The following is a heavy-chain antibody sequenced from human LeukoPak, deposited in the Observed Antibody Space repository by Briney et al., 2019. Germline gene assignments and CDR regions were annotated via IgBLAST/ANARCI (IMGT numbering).Heavy chain of an antibody. CDR2: ITSSSYI. Sequence: GGSLRLSCAASGFTFSSYSMNWVRQAPGKGLEWVSSITSSSYIYYADSVKGRFTISRDNAKNSLYLQMNSLRAEDTAVYYCARGNVVTLYYFDYWGQGALVTVSS. J-gene: IGHJ4*02. D-gene: IGHD2-21*02. CDR3: ARGNVVTLYYFDY. CDR1: GFTFSSYS. V-gene: IGHV3-21*01.